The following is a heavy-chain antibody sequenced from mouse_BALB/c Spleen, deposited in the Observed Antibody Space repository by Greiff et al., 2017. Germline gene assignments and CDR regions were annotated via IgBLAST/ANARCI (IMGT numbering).Heavy chain of an antibody. CDR2: IRNKANGYTT. D-gene: IGHD3-2*02. V-gene: IGHV7-3*02. CDR1: GFTFTDYY. J-gene: IGHJ3*01. CDR3: ARDEATAY. Sequence: EVKLVESGGGLVQPGGSLRLSCATSGFTFTDYYMSWVRQPPGKALEWLGFIRNKANGYTTEYSASVKGQFTISRDNSQSILYLQMNTLRAEDSATYYCARDEATAYWGQGTLVTVSA.